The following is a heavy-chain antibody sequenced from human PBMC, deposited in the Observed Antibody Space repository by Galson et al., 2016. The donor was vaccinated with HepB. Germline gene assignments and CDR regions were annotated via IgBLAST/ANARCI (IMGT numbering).Heavy chain of an antibody. CDR2: IWDDGSK. V-gene: IGHV3-33*06. CDR1: GFTFSSYG. Sequence: SLRLSCAASGFTFSSYGMHWVRQAPGKGLEWIADIWDDGSKRYADSVQGRFTISRDNSRYTLYLQMNNLRGEDTAVYFCAKVFYNSGYYDQWGQGTLVTVSS. D-gene: IGHD5-24*01. J-gene: IGHJ4*02. CDR3: AKVFYNSGYYDQ.